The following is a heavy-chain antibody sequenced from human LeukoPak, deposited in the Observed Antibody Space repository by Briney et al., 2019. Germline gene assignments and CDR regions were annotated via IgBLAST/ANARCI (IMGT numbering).Heavy chain of an antibody. CDR2: ISASGST. CDR3: AREYSSSSGKNAFDI. V-gene: IGHV4-4*07. CDR1: GGSISSYY. Sequence: SETLSLTCTVSGGSISSYYWGWLRQPAGKGLQWIGRISASGSTNYNPSLKSRVTMSVDTSKNQFSLKLTSVTAADTAVYYCAREYSSSSGKNAFDIWGQGTMVTVSP. D-gene: IGHD6-6*01. J-gene: IGHJ3*02.